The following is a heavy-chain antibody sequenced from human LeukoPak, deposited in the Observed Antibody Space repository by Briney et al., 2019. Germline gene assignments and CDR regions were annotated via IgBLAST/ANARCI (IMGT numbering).Heavy chain of an antibody. D-gene: IGHD2-2*02. CDR2: IYPGDSDT. CDR1: GYRFTSYW. CDR3: VRGRGSCSSTTCYIFDY. J-gene: IGHJ4*02. V-gene: IGHV5-51*01. Sequence: GESLKISCKGSGYRFTSYWIGWVRQMPGKGLEWMGIIYPGDSDTRYSPSFQGQVTISADRSISTAYLQWSSLKASDTAMYYCVRGRGSCSSTTCYIFDYWGQGTLVTVSS.